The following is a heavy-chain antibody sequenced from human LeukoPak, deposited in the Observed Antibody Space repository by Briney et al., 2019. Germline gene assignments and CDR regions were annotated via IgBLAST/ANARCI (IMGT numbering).Heavy chain of an antibody. CDR3: ARDLSGHWTYDY. CDR1: GFTFRNYY. CDR2: ISLDGNNE. Sequence: GGSLGLSCAASGFTFRNYYMHWVRQAPGKGLEWVAVISLDGNNEYYADSVKGRFSLSRDNSMNTLYLQLNSLRTEDTAMYYCARDLSGHWTYDYWGQGTLATVSS. J-gene: IGHJ4*01. D-gene: IGHD1-1*01. V-gene: IGHV3-30-3*01.